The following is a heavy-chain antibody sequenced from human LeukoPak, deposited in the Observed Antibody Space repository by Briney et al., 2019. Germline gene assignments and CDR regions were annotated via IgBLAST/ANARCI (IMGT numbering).Heavy chain of an antibody. CDR3: AKDGYRSGGSCSTRDRPFDY. Sequence: PGGSLRLSCAASGFTFSDYYMSWIRQAPGKGLEWVSYISSSGSVIYYADSVKGRFTISRDNSKNTLYLQMNSLRAEDTAVYYCAKDGYRSGGSCSTRDRPFDYWGQGTLVTVSS. CDR2: ISSSGSVI. J-gene: IGHJ4*02. D-gene: IGHD2-15*01. V-gene: IGHV3-11*01. CDR1: GFTFSDYY.